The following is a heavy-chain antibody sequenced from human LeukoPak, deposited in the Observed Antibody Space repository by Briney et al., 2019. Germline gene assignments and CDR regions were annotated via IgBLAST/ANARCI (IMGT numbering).Heavy chain of an antibody. CDR3: ARDNYDSSGYYFD. Sequence: GGSLRLSCAASGFTFSSYETNWVRQAPGKGLEWVSYISSSGSTIYYADSVKGRFTISRDNAKNSLYLQMNSLRAEDTAVYYCARDNYDSSGYYFDWGQGTLVTVSS. CDR2: ISSSGSTI. J-gene: IGHJ4*02. D-gene: IGHD3-22*01. CDR1: GFTFSSYE. V-gene: IGHV3-48*03.